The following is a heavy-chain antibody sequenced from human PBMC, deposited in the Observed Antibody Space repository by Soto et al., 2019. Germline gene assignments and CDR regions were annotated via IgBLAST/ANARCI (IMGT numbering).Heavy chain of an antibody. Sequence: EVQVLESGGGLVQPGGSLRLSCAASGFTVNSCAVNWVRQAPGKGLEWVASIGNFEFDTYYTESVKGRFIVSRDNSSNTVFLSISSLRAEDTAVYYCTITSLRVSMFGIVIMPFESWGHGTRRNVSS. CDR2: IGNFEFDT. CDR3: TITSLRVSMFGIVIMPFES. D-gene: IGHD3-3*01. J-gene: IGHJ4*01. CDR1: GFTVNSCA. V-gene: IGHV3-23*01.